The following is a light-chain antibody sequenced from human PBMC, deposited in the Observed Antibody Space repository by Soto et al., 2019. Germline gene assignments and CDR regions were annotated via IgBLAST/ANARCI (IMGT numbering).Light chain of an antibody. J-gene: IGKJ3*01. CDR1: QSVSSSY. Sequence: DIVLTQSPGTLSLSPGERTTLSCRASQSVSSSYLAWYQQKPGQAHSHRMYGASSRDTGITNRFSGSGSGTDFTLTISRLEPKDFAVYCCKQYGISFTFGPGTKVDIK. CDR2: GAS. CDR3: KQYGISFT. V-gene: IGKV3-20*01.